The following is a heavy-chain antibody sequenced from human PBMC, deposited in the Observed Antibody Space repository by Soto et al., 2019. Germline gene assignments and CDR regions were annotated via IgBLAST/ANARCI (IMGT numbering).Heavy chain of an antibody. D-gene: IGHD2-15*01. CDR1: GFTFSSYA. J-gene: IGHJ6*02. V-gene: IGHV3-23*01. CDR3: AKDLGGDIVVVVAAPYGMDV. CDR2: ISGSGGST. Sequence: EVQLLESGGGLVQPGGSLRLSCAASGFTFSSYAMSWVRQAPGKGLEWVSAISGSGGSTYYTDSVKGRFTISRDNSKNTLYLQMNSLRAEDTAVYYCAKDLGGDIVVVVAAPYGMDVWGQGTTVTVSS.